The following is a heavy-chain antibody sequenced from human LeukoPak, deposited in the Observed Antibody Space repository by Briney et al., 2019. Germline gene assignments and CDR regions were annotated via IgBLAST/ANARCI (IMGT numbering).Heavy chain of an antibody. Sequence: PSETLSLTCAVYGGSFSGYYWSWIRQPPGKGLEWSGEINHSGSTNYNPSLKSRVTISVDTSKNQFSLKLSSVTAADTAVYYCARGREEFLVAYSYGYRSKIDYWGQGTLVTVSS. CDR1: GGSFSGYY. CDR2: INHSGST. V-gene: IGHV4-34*01. CDR3: ARGREEFLVAYSYGYRSKIDY. J-gene: IGHJ4*02. D-gene: IGHD5-18*01.